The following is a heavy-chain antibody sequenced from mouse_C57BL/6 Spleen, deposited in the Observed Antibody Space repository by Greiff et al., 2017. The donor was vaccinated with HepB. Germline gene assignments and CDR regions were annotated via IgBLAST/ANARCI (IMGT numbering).Heavy chain of an antibody. J-gene: IGHJ4*01. CDR2: IYPRDGST. CDR3: ARRDYYGLYYYAMDY. Sequence: VQRVESGPELVKPGASVKLSCKASGYTFTSYDINWVKQRPGQGLEWIGWIYPRDGSTKYNEKFKGKATLTVDTSSSTAYMELHSLTSEDSAVYFCARRDYYGLYYYAMDYWGQGTSVTVSS. CDR1: GYTFTSYD. D-gene: IGHD1-1*01. V-gene: IGHV1-85*01.